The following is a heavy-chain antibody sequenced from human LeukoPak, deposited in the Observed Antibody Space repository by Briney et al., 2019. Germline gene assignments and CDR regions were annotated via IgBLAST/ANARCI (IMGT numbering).Heavy chain of an antibody. V-gene: IGHV4-34*01. CDR1: GGSFSGYY. CDR2: INHSGST. CDR3: ARRTHSRFDY. Sequence: SETLSLTCAVYGGSFSGYYWSWIRQPPGKGLEWIGEINHSGSTNYNPSLKSRVTISVDTSENQFSLKLSSVTAADTAVYYCARRTHSRFDYWGQGTLVTVSS. J-gene: IGHJ4*02. D-gene: IGHD1-7*01.